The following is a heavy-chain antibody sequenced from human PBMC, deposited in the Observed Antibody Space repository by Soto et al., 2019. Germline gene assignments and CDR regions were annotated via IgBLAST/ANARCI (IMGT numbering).Heavy chain of an antibody. CDR2: IWYDGSNK. J-gene: IGHJ4*02. CDR1: GFTFSSYG. Sequence: QVQLVESGGGVVQPGRSLRLSCAASGFTFSSYGMHWVRQAPGKGLEWVAVIWYDGSNKYYADSVKGRFTISRDNSKKTLYLQMNSLRAEDTAVYYCATEAPNIVVVETATGIFDYWGQGTLVTVSS. CDR3: ATEAPNIVVVETATGIFDY. D-gene: IGHD2-15*01. V-gene: IGHV3-33*01.